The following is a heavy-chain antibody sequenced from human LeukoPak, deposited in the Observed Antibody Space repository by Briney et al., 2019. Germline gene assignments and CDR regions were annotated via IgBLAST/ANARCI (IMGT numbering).Heavy chain of an antibody. D-gene: IGHD4-23*01. V-gene: IGHV4-39*07. J-gene: IGHJ4*02. Sequence: SETLSLTCTVSGGSISSSSYYWGWIRQPPGKGLEWIGSIYYSGSTYYNPSLKSRVTISVDTSKNQFFLKLSSVTAADTAVYYCARDPTTVVTDWGQGTLVTVSS. CDR1: GGSISSSSYY. CDR3: ARDPTTVVTD. CDR2: IYYSGST.